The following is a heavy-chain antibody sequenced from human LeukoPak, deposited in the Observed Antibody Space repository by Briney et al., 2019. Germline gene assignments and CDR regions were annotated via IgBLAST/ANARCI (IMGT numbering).Heavy chain of an antibody. CDR3: VKDPGSSGSGYYDY. Sequence: GGSLRLSCSASGFTFSNYAIHWVRQAPGKGLEYVSAISSTGGSTYYADSVKGRFTISRDNSKNTLYLQMSSLRPEDTAVYYCVKDPGSSGSGYYDYWGQGTLVTVSS. D-gene: IGHD6-19*01. V-gene: IGHV3-64D*06. CDR1: GFTFSNYA. J-gene: IGHJ4*02. CDR2: ISSTGGST.